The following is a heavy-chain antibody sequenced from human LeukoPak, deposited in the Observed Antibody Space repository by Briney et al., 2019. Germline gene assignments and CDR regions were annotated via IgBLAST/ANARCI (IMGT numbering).Heavy chain of an antibody. Sequence: GGTLRLSCAASGFTFSNYAMNWVRQAPGKGREWVSTVSGRGGFTYYADSVKGRLTISRDNSKNTLYLQMNSLRAEDTAVYYCAKAPAFCSSTNCPRLYYFDYWGQGTLVTVSS. CDR2: VSGRGGFT. V-gene: IGHV3-23*01. J-gene: IGHJ4*02. CDR1: GFTFSNYA. D-gene: IGHD2-2*01. CDR3: AKAPAFCSSTNCPRLYYFDY.